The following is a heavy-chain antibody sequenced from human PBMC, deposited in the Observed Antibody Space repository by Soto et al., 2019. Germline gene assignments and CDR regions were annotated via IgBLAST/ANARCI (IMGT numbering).Heavy chain of an antibody. CDR1: GGSISSSTNY. V-gene: IGHV4-39*01. D-gene: IGHD3-10*01. Sequence: PSETLSLTCTVSGGSISSSTNYWGWIRQPPGKGLEWIGSIYYSGGTYYNPSLKSRVTISVDTSKNQLSLKLSSVTAADTAVYYCARHNSLISPPNYYYFYVDVWGKGTTVTVSS. CDR3: ARHNSLISPPNYYYFYVDV. CDR2: IYYSGGT. J-gene: IGHJ6*03.